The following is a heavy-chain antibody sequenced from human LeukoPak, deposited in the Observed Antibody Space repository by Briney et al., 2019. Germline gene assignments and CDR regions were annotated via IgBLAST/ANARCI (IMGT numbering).Heavy chain of an antibody. D-gene: IGHD3-22*01. Sequence: PGGSLRLSCEASGFTFSNYSMNWVRQAPGKGLEWVSYIRSSGRTISYADSVKGRFTISRDNVKTSLFLQMNSLRAEDTAVYYCARGRGNYFYDSSGSVFDHWGQGTLVTVSS. J-gene: IGHJ4*02. CDR2: IRSSGRTI. CDR1: GFTFSNYS. CDR3: ARGRGNYFYDSSGSVFDH. V-gene: IGHV3-48*04.